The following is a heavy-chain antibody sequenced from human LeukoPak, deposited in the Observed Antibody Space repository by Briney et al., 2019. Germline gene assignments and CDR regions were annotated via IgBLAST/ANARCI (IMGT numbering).Heavy chain of an antibody. CDR1: GFTFSSYA. D-gene: IGHD4-17*01. V-gene: IGHV3-66*01. CDR2: IYSGGST. J-gene: IGHJ4*02. Sequence: GGSLRLSCAASGFTFSSYAMSWVRQAPGKGLEWVSVIYSGGSTYYADSVKGRFTISRDNSKNTLYLQMNSLRAEDTAVYYCARDADYGDYPFDYWGQGTLVTVSS. CDR3: ARDADYGDYPFDY.